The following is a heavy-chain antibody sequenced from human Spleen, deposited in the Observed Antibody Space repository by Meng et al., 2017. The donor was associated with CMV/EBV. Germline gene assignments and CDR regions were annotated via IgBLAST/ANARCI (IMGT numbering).Heavy chain of an antibody. D-gene: IGHD3/OR15-3a*01. CDR2: INHTGST. CDR3: ARGDFLGRPYYYYYGMDV. V-gene: IGHV4-34*01. J-gene: IGHJ6*02. CDR1: GGSFHGYY. Sequence: ESLRLSCAVSGGSFHGYYCTWIRQPPGKGLEWIGEINHTGSTNYNPSLKSRVTISVDTSKNQFSLKLSSVTAADTAVYYCARGDFLGRPYYYYYGMDVWGQGATVTVSS.